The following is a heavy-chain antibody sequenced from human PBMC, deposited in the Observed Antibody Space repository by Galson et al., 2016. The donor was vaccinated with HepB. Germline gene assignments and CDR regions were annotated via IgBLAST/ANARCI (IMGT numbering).Heavy chain of an antibody. V-gene: IGHV1-58*02. CDR1: GFTFSDAA. CDR3: VRGGSGTYYYYGMDV. Sequence: SVKVSCKASGFTFSDAAMQWVRQARGQRLEWIGWIVVGNGNTNYAQKFQERVTITSDMSTSTAYMELSSLRSEDTAVYYCVRGGSGTYYYYGMDVRGQGTTVTVSS. D-gene: IGHD1-26*01. CDR2: IVVGNGNT. J-gene: IGHJ6*02.